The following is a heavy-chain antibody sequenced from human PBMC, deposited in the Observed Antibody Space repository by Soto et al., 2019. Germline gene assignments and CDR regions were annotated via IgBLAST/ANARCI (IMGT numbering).Heavy chain of an antibody. V-gene: IGHV1-18*01. CDR1: GYTFTSYG. CDR2: ISAYNGNT. Sequence: QVQLVQSGAEVKKPGASVKVSCKASGYTFTSYGISWVRQAPGQGLEWMGWISAYNGNTNYAQKLQGRVTMTTDTSTSTAYMELRSLRSDDTAVYYCARNYYYDSSGYHDAFDYWGQGTLVTVSS. J-gene: IGHJ4*02. D-gene: IGHD3-22*01. CDR3: ARNYYYDSSGYHDAFDY.